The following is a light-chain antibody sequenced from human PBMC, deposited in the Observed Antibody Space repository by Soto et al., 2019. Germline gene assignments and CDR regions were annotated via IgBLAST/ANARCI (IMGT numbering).Light chain of an antibody. Sequence: QSVLTQPPSVSGAPGQRVTVSCTGSSSNIGAGHHVHWYEHLPRTAPKLLIYNNDNRPSGVPDRFSGSKSGTSASLAISGLQDEDEAEYYCQSYDTSLSDVLFGGGTKLTVL. CDR1: SSNIGAGHH. V-gene: IGLV1-40*01. CDR3: QSYDTSLSDVL. J-gene: IGLJ2*01. CDR2: NND.